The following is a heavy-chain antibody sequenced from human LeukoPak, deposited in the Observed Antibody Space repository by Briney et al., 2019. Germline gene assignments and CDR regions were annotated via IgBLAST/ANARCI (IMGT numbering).Heavy chain of an antibody. D-gene: IGHD6-13*01. CDR3: AREGGHSSSWSSLEGAFDI. CDR1: GGSFSGYY. J-gene: IGHJ3*02. Sequence: SETLSLTCAVYGGSFSGYYWSWIRQPPGKGLEWIGEINHSGSTNYNPSPKSRVTISVDTSKNQFSLKLSSVTAADTAVYYCAREGGHSSSWSSLEGAFDIWGQGTMVTVSS. CDR2: INHSGST. V-gene: IGHV4-34*01.